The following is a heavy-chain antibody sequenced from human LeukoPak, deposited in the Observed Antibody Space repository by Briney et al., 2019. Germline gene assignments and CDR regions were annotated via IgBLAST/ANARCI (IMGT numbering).Heavy chain of an antibody. CDR3: AREPASSLLNYYYYYYGMDV. V-gene: IGHV3-48*03. J-gene: IGHJ6*02. CDR2: ISSSGSTI. CDR1: GFTFSTYE. D-gene: IGHD3-10*01. Sequence: GGSLRLSCAASGFTFSTYEMNWVRQAPGKGLEWVSSISSSGSTIYYADSVKGRFTISRDNAKNSPYLQMNSLRAEDTAVYYCAREPASSLLNYYYYYYGMDVWGQGTTVTVSS.